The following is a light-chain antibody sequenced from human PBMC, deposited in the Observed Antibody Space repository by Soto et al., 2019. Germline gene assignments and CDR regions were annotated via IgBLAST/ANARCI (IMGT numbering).Light chain of an antibody. Sequence: EMVLTQSPATLSLSPGDRATLSCRASQSISNFLAWYQQKPGQAPRLLIYDASNRATGIPARFSGSGSGTDFTLTISRLEPEYFAVYYCQQRSNWQFGQGTKV. V-gene: IGKV3-11*01. CDR1: QSISNF. J-gene: IGKJ1*01. CDR3: QQRSNWQ. CDR2: DAS.